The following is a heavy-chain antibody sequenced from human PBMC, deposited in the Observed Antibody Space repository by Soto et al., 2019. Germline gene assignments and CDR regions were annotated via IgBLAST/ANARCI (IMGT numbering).Heavy chain of an antibody. V-gene: IGHV4-4*07. D-gene: IGHD2-8*02. Sequence: SETLSLTCTVSGGSMNSHFWSWIRQPAGKGLDLIGHVHISGLTTYNPSLRSRVTLSLDPPKDHWSLKLTSVTAADXAVYDCATGEAVAGGGAWEVLAQGTSVNVSS. CDR1: GGSMNSHF. CDR3: ATGEAVAGGGAWEV. J-gene: IGHJ6*02. CDR2: VHISGLT.